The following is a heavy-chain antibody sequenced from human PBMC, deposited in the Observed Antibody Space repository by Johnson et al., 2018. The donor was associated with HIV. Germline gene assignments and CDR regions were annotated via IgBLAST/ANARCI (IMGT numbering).Heavy chain of an antibody. Sequence: VQLVESGGGLVQPGGSLRLSCAASGFSVSSYYMSWVRQAPGKGLEWVSVLFSGGTTYYADSVRGRFTISRDNSKNTLFLQMNSLRAEDTAVFYCARACRDGDTCDVYDVWGQGTMVTVSS. CDR2: LFSGGTT. V-gene: IGHV3-66*01. D-gene: IGHD5-24*01. CDR1: GFSVSSYY. J-gene: IGHJ3*01. CDR3: ARACRDGDTCDVYDV.